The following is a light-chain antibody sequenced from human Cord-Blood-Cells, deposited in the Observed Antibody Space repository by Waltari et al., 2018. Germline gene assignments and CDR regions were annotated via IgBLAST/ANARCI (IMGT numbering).Light chain of an antibody. V-gene: IGKV1-5*03. CDR2: KAS. Sequence: DIQMTQSPSTLSASVGDRVTITCRASQSISSWLAWYQQKPGKAPKLLIYKASSLESGVPSRFSGRGSGTEFTRTISSLQPDDFATYYCQQYNSYSLTVGGGTKVESK. J-gene: IGKJ4*01. CDR1: QSISSW. CDR3: QQYNSYSLT.